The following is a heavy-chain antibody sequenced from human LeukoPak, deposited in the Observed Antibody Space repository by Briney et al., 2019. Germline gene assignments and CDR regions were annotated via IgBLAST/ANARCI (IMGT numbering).Heavy chain of an antibody. CDR3: ARDSHSSGWYLIGY. D-gene: IGHD6-19*01. CDR1: GYTFTNYD. J-gene: IGHJ4*02. CDR2: INPNSGGT. Sequence: ASVKVSCKASGYTFTNYDINWVRQAPGQGLEWMGRINPNSGGTNYAQKFQGRVTMTRDTSISTAYMELSRLRSDDTAVYYCARDSHSSGWYLIGYWGQGTLVTVSS. V-gene: IGHV1-2*06.